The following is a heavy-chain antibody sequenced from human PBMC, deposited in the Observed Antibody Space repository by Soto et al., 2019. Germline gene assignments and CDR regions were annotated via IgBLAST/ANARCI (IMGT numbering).Heavy chain of an antibody. CDR2: IYPNDADT. D-gene: IGHD2-2*01. CDR1: GYSFTYYW. CDR3: ARVPSVVTPGNDYFGVDV. J-gene: IGHJ6*02. V-gene: IGHV5-51*03. Sequence: GESLKISCKGSGYSFTYYWIAWVRRRPGKDLEWMGIIYPNDADTRYNPSFQGQVTISADKSISTAYLQWTSLKTSDTAMYYCARVPSVVTPGNDYFGVDVWGQGTTVTVSS.